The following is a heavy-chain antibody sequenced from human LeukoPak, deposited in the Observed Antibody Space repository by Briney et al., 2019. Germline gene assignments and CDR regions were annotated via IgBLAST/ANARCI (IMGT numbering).Heavy chain of an antibody. CDR3: ARLPTVTTMGY. CDR2: ISHSGSTI. Sequence: GGSLRLSCAASGFTVSTIYMSWVRQAPGKGLEWVSKISHSGSTIYYADSVKGRFTISRDNAKNSLYLQMDSLRAGDTAVYYCARLPTVTTMGYWGQGTLVTVSS. D-gene: IGHD4-17*01. CDR1: GFTVSTIY. J-gene: IGHJ4*02. V-gene: IGHV3-11*04.